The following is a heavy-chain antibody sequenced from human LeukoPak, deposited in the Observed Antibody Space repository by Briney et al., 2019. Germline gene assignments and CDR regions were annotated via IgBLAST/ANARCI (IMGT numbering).Heavy chain of an antibody. D-gene: IGHD1-14*01. V-gene: IGHV4-59*01. Sequence: PSETLSLTCTVSGGSISNYYWNWVRQPPGKGLEWIGYIHSSGSTNYNPSLKSRVTMSVDTSKNQISLKLSSVTAADTAVYYRARTGYFDSWGQGTLVTVSS. CDR1: GGSISNYY. CDR3: ARTGYFDS. CDR2: IHSSGST. J-gene: IGHJ4*02.